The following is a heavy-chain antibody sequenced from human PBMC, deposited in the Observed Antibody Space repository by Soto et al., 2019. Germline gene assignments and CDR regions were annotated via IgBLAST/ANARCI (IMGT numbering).Heavy chain of an antibody. D-gene: IGHD1-26*01. J-gene: IGHJ4*02. CDR3: ARDDEHGSNWDLAY. CDR1: GVNFNTYF. Sequence: QVQLVQSGGGVVQPGRSLRLSCAASGVNFNTYFMHWVRQAPGKGLEWVAMIFPNGRDKEYADYVKGRLTISRDNSNNRMYLQMDSLRPEVTAVYYCARDDEHGSNWDLAYWGQGAVVTVSP. CDR2: IFPNGRDK. V-gene: IGHV3-30*13.